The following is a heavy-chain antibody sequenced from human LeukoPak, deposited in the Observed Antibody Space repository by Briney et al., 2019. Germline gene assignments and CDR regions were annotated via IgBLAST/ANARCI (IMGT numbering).Heavy chain of an antibody. CDR3: ARRHYALDQQWLERNFDY. J-gene: IGHJ4*02. D-gene: IGHD6-19*01. Sequence: SETLSLTCAVYGGSFSGYYWSWIRQPPGKGLEWIGEINHSGSTNYNPSLKSRVTISVGTSKNQFSLKLSSVTAADTAVYYCARRHYALDQQWLERNFDYWGQETLVTVSS. CDR2: INHSGST. V-gene: IGHV4-34*01. CDR1: GGSFSGYY.